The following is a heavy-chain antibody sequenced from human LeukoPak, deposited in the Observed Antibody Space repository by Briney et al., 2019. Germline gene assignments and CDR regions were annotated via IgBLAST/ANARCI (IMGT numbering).Heavy chain of an antibody. V-gene: IGHV3-74*01. Sequence: GGSLRLSCAASGFTFSSYWMHWVRQAPGKWLVWVSRINSDGSSTSYADSVKGPFTICRDNAKNTLYQQMSILRAEDTAVYYCASLPMVQGGEYFDYWGQGTLVTVSS. J-gene: IGHJ4*02. CDR2: INSDGSST. CDR1: GFTFSSYW. D-gene: IGHD3-10*01. CDR3: ASLPMVQGGEYFDY.